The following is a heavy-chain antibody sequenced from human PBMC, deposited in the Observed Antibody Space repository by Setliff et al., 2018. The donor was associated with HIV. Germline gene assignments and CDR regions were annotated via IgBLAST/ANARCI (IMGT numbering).Heavy chain of an antibody. V-gene: IGHV4-61*09. J-gene: IGHJ4*01. Sequence: KPSETLSLTCSVSGDSIRGSGDYWSWVRQPAGKRPEWIGHIYVTGSTAYKPYLRGRATISLDTSKNQFSLKLTSVTAADTAVYFCARLSTGDLRLFEYWGHGALVTGSS. CDR1: GDSIRGSGDY. CDR2: IYVTGST. D-gene: IGHD4-17*01. CDR3: ARLSTGDLRLFEY.